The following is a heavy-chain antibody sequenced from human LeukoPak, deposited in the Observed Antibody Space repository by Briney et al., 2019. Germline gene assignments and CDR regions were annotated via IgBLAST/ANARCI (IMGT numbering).Heavy chain of an antibody. J-gene: IGHJ4*02. CDR2: IFHSGST. V-gene: IGHV4-4*02. CDR1: GGSISSGYW. CDR3: GRNGAYSLDY. D-gene: IGHD6-13*01. Sequence: SEALSLTCAVSGGSISSGYWWSWVRQPPGKGLEWIGEIFHSGSTNYNPSLKSRVTISVDKSKNQFSLKLSSVTAADTAVYYCGRNGAYSLDYWGQGTLVTVSS.